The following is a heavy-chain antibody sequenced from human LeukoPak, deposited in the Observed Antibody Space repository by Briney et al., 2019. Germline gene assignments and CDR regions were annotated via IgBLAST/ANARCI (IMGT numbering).Heavy chain of an antibody. CDR2: IYHSGST. Sequence: SETLSLTCTVSGYSISSGYYWGWIRQPPGRGREGIGSIYHSGSTYYNPSLKSRVTISVDTSKNQFSLKLSSVTAADTAVYYCARVRDVIVVVVDYWGQGTLVTVTS. J-gene: IGHJ4*02. CDR3: ARVRDVIVVVVDY. CDR1: GYSISSGYY. D-gene: IGHD3-22*01. V-gene: IGHV4-38-2*02.